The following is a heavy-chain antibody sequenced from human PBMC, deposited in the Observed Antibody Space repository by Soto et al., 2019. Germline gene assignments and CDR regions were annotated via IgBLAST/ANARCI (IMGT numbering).Heavy chain of an antibody. D-gene: IGHD2-2*01. CDR3: ARGLRLVVPAAIPGYYYYYGMDV. CDR2: INHSGST. V-gene: IGHV4-34*01. J-gene: IGHJ6*02. CDR1: GGSFSGYY. Sequence: PSETLSLTCAVYGGSFSGYYWSWIRQPPGKGLEWIGEINHSGSTNYNPSLKSRVTISVDTSKNQFSLKLSSVTAADTAVYYCARGLRLVVPAAIPGYYYYYGMDVWGQGTTVTVSS.